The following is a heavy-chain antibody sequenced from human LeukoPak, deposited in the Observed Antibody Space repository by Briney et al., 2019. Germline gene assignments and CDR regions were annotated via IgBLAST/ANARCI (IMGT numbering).Heavy chain of an antibody. CDR2: IYYSGST. D-gene: IGHD2-2*01. Sequence: SETLSLTCTVPGGSISSGGYYWSWIRQHPGKGLEWIGYIYYSGSTYYNPSLKGRVTISVDTSKNQFSLKLSSVTAADTAVYYCARGPCSSTSCSTNWFDPWGQGTLVTVSS. V-gene: IGHV4-31*03. CDR1: GGSISSGGYY. CDR3: ARGPCSSTSCSTNWFDP. J-gene: IGHJ5*02.